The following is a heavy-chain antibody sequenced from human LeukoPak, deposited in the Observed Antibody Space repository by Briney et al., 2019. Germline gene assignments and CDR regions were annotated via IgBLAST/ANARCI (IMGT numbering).Heavy chain of an antibody. Sequence: GGSLRLSCAASGFTLRSYDMSWVREAPGKGLEWVAATSGSGVNSYYADSVRGRFTISRDNSQNTLYLQMDSLRAEDTALYYCAKEYSGYDFDYWGQGTLVTVSS. D-gene: IGHD5-12*01. CDR3: AKEYSGYDFDY. CDR1: GFTLRSYD. J-gene: IGHJ4*02. CDR2: TSGSGVNS. V-gene: IGHV3-23*01.